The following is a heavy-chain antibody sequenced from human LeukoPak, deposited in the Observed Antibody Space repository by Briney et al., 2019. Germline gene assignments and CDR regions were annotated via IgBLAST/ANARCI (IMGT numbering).Heavy chain of an antibody. D-gene: IGHD3-10*01. J-gene: IGHJ4*02. V-gene: IGHV3-11*01. CDR2: ISSSGTSM. CDR1: GFIFSNYY. Sequence: GGSLRLSCAASGFIFSNYYMSWSRQAPGKGLEWVSHISSSGTSMYYADSVKGRFTISRDNAKHSMYLQMKSLRAEDTAVYYCAKTGSVRGGYWGQGTLVTVSS. CDR3: AKTGSVRGGY.